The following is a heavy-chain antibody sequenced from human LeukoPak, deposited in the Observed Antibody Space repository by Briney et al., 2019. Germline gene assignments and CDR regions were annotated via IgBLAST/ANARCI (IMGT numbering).Heavy chain of an antibody. Sequence: GGSLRLSCAASGFIFSNNGMHWVRQAPGKGLEWVAFIRYDGSNKYYADSVKGRFTISRDNSKNTLYLQMNSLRAEDSAVYYCAKDPRSPYYDSSGYCDYWGQGTLVTVSS. CDR1: GFIFSNNG. D-gene: IGHD3-22*01. CDR2: IRYDGSNK. V-gene: IGHV3-30*02. J-gene: IGHJ4*02. CDR3: AKDPRSPYYDSSGYCDY.